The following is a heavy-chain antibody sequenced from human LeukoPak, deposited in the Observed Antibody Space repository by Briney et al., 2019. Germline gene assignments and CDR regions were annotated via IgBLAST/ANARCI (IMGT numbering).Heavy chain of an antibody. V-gene: IGHV3-9*01. CDR2: ISGSSGSI. CDR1: GFTFDDYA. CDR3: ATLYGSGSYLKLRHYYYYGMDV. D-gene: IGHD3-10*01. Sequence: GGSLRLSCAASGFTFDDYAMHWVRQAPGKGLEWVSGISGSSGSIGYADSVKGRFTISRDNAKNSLYLQMNSLRAEDTALYYCATLYGSGSYLKLRHYYYYGMDVWGQGTTVTVSS. J-gene: IGHJ6*02.